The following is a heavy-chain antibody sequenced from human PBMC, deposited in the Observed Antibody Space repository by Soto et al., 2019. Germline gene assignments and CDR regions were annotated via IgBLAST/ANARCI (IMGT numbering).Heavy chain of an antibody. D-gene: IGHD4-4*01. V-gene: IGHV4-59*01. CDR2: FHYTGTT. Sequence: QVQLQESGPGLLKPSETLSLTCTVSGGSISNSHWSWIRQPPGKGLEWIGYFHYTGTTNFNSPLKSRVNMSIDTSKSKFSLTLSSVTAADTAVYYCARGSGYRNSPVDFWGQGTLVTVSS. J-gene: IGHJ4*02. CDR1: GGSISNSH. CDR3: ARGSGYRNSPVDF.